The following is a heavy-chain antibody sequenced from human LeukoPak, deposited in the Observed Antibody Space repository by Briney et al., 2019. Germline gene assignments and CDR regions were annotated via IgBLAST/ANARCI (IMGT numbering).Heavy chain of an antibody. J-gene: IGHJ4*02. D-gene: IGHD2-2*01. CDR2: ISYDGSNK. CDR3: AKDLDKYQLRSWAVVDY. V-gene: IGHV3-30*04. Sequence: GGPLRLSCAASGFIFSRYAMHWVRQAPGKGLEWAADISYDGSNKYYAESVKGRFTISRDNSKNTLYLQMNSLRAEDTAVYYCAKDLDKYQLRSWAVVDYWGQGTLVTVSS. CDR1: GFIFSRYA.